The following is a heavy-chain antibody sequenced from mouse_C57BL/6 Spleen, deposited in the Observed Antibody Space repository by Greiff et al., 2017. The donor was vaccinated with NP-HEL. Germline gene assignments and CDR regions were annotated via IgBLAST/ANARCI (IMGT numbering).Heavy chain of an antibody. Sequence: VQLQQSGAELVRPGASVKLSCTASGFNLKDYYMHWVKQRPEQGLEWIGRIDPEDGDTEYAPKFQGKATMTADTSSNTAYLQLSSLTSEDTAVYYCADGNPYYYAMDYWGQGTSVTVSS. CDR3: ADGNPYYYAMDY. CDR1: GFNLKDYY. V-gene: IGHV14-1*01. J-gene: IGHJ4*01. CDR2: IDPEDGDT. D-gene: IGHD2-1*01.